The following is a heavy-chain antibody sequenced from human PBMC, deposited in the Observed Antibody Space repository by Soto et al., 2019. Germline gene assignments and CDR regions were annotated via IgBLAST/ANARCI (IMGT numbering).Heavy chain of an antibody. D-gene: IGHD4-17*01. CDR3: ARDGNGPADYGDYVGAFDI. Sequence: GGSLRLSCAASGFTFSSYSMNWVRQAPGKGLEWVSYISSSSSTIYYADSVKGRFTISRDNAKNSLYLQMNSLRAEDTAVYYCARDGNGPADYGDYVGAFDIWGQGTMVTVSS. J-gene: IGHJ3*02. CDR2: ISSSSSTI. V-gene: IGHV3-48*04. CDR1: GFTFSSYS.